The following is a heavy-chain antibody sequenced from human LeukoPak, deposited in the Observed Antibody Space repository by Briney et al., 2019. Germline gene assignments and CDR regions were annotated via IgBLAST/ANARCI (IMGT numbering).Heavy chain of an antibody. CDR2: IIPIFGTA. V-gene: IGHV1-69*13. CDR3: ARESGGDWHGGLDY. J-gene: IGHJ4*02. CDR1: GGTFSSYA. D-gene: IGHD2-21*02. Sequence: ASVKVSCKASGGTFSSYAISWVRQAPGQGLEWMGGIIPIFGTANYAQKFQGRVTITADESTSTAYMELSSLRSDDTAVYYCARESGGDWHGGLDYWGQGTLVTVSS.